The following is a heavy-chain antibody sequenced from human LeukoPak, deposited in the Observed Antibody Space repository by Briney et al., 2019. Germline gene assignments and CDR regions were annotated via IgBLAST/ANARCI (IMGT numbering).Heavy chain of an antibody. D-gene: IGHD5-24*01. V-gene: IGHV3-21*06. Sequence: KTGGSLRLSCAASGFAFHSYTLNWVRQAPGKGLEWVSSISSSGRSIYYANSVRGRFTISRDNAKDLLYLEMNSLGAEDAAFYYCARVETYGVDGQDGIDIWGQGTMVVVSS. CDR1: GFAFHSYT. CDR2: ISSSGRSI. CDR3: ARVETYGVDGQDGIDI. J-gene: IGHJ3*02.